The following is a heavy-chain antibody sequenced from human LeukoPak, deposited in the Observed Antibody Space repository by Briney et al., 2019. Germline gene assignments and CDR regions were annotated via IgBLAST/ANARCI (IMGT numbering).Heavy chain of an antibody. D-gene: IGHD3-22*01. Sequence: SVKGSCKAYGDTLSFYALSWVRQAPGQRLEWMGGYMPIFTRTDYAERFQGRLTITTDDSTNTAYMELRGLRSDDTAVYYCARHMYYYENTGYYSNAFDYWGQGTLVTVSS. V-gene: IGHV1-69*05. J-gene: IGHJ4*02. CDR2: YMPIFTRT. CDR1: GDTLSFYA. CDR3: ARHMYYYENTGYYSNAFDY.